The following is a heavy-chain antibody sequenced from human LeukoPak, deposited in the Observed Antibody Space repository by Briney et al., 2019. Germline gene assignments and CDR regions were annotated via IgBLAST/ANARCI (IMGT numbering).Heavy chain of an antibody. J-gene: IGHJ4*02. Sequence: PGASLRLSCAASGFTFGSQAMSWVRQAPGKGLEWVSVIGGSGSITYYRDSVKGRFTISRDNSKNTMYLQMNSLRAEDTAVYYCASAGSGWYDYWGQGTLATVSS. D-gene: IGHD6-19*01. CDR1: GFTFGSQA. V-gene: IGHV3-23*01. CDR2: IGGSGSIT. CDR3: ASAGSGWYDY.